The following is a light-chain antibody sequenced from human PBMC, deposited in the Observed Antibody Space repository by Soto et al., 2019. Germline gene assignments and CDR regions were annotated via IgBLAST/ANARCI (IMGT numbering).Light chain of an antibody. V-gene: IGKV1-39*01. CDR3: QQSYSLPYT. Sequence: DIPMTQSPSSLSASVGDRVTITCRPSQSLDNFLNWYQQKPGKAPNLLIYAASSLESGVSSRFSGSGSGTDFTLTISSLQPEDCATYDCQQSYSLPYTFGQGTKVEIK. CDR2: AAS. J-gene: IGKJ2*01. CDR1: QSLDNF.